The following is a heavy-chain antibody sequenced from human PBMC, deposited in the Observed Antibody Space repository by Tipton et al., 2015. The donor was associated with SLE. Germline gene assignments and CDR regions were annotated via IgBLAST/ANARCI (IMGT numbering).Heavy chain of an antibody. V-gene: IGHV4-39*07. J-gene: IGHJ4*02. CDR3: ASRYTSSSFYFDN. CDR2: IHQSGST. D-gene: IGHD6-6*01. CDR1: GGSIRTSTYY. Sequence: TLSLTCTVSGGSIRTSTYYWDWIRQPPGKGLEWIGSIHQSGSTYYNPSLKSRVILSVDTSKNQFSLKVTSVTAADTAVYYCASRYTSSSFYFDNWGQGTQVTVSS.